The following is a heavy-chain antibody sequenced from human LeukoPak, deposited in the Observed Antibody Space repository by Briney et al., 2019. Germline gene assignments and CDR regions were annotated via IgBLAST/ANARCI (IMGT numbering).Heavy chain of an antibody. J-gene: IGHJ4*02. CDR2: ISGSGGST. D-gene: IGHD3-3*01. Sequence: PGGSLRLSCAASGFTFSSCAMSWVRQAPGKGLEWVSSISGSGGSTYYADSVKGRFTISRDNSKNTLYLQMNSLRAEDTAVYYYAKEPKTYYDFWSGYRGGYWGQGTLVTVSS. CDR3: AKEPKTYYDFWSGYRGGY. V-gene: IGHV3-23*01. CDR1: GFTFSSCA.